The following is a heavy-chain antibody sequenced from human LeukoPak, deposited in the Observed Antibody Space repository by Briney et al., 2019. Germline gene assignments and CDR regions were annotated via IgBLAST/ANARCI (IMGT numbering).Heavy chain of an antibody. CDR3: ARGRDYDILTGYSLPGY. CDR2: ISAYNGNT. Sequence: APVKVSCKASGYTFTSYGISWVRQAPGQGLEWMGWISAYNGNTNYAQKLQGRVTMTTDTSTSTAYMELRSLRSDDTAVYYCARGRDYDILTGYSLPGYWGQGTLVTVSS. CDR1: GYTFTSYG. D-gene: IGHD3-9*01. J-gene: IGHJ4*02. V-gene: IGHV1-18*01.